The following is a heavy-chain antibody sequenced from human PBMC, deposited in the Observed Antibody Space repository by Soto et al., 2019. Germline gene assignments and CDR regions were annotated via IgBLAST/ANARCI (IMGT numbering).Heavy chain of an antibody. D-gene: IGHD6-19*01. J-gene: IGHJ4*02. CDR1: GFTFSSYA. Sequence: EVQLLESGGGLLQPGGSLRLSCAASGFTFSSYAMSWVRQAPGKGLEWVSAISGSGGSTYYADSVKGRFTISRDNSKNTLYLQMNGRGAEDTAVYYCAKGGSSWSAGAGTPPFDYGGQGPLVTVSS. CDR2: ISGSGGST. V-gene: IGHV3-23*01. CDR3: AKGGSSWSAGAGTPPFDY.